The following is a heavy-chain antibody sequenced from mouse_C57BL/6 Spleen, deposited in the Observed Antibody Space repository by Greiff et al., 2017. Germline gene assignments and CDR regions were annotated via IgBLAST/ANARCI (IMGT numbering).Heavy chain of an antibody. CDR2: LNPSGGYT. Sequence: VKLVESGAELAKPGASVKLSCKASGYTFTSYWMHWVKQRPGQGLEWIGYLNPSGGYTKYNQKFKDKATFTADKSSSTAYMQLRSMTYEDSAVDYCAGVDTTDYYAMDYWGQGTSVTVSS. J-gene: IGHJ4*01. CDR3: AGVDTTDYYAMDY. CDR1: GYTFTSYW. D-gene: IGHD1-3*01. V-gene: IGHV1-7*01.